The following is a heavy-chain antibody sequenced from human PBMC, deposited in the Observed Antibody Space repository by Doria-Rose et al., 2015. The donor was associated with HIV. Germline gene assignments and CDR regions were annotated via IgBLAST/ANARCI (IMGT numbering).Heavy chain of an antibody. D-gene: IGHD6-13*01. CDR1: GVSLSSPGMG. CDR3: ARIKSSRWYHKYYFDF. CDR2: IFPDDER. J-gene: IGHJ4*02. V-gene: IGHV2-26*01. Sequence: SGPVLVKPTETLTLTCTVSGVSLSSPGMGVSWIRQPPGKALEWLANIFPDDERSYKTSLKSRLTISMGTSKSQVVLTMTDMDPVDTATYYCARIKSSRWYHKYYFDFWGQGTLATVSA.